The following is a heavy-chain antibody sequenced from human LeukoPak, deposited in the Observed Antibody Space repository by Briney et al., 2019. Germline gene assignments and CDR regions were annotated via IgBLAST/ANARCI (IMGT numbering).Heavy chain of an antibody. CDR3: AKCGYKPRGLLGPDAFDI. CDR1: GFTFDDYA. V-gene: IGHV3-9*01. J-gene: IGHJ3*02. CDR2: ISWNSGSI. Sequence: PGRSLRLSCAASGFTFDDYAMHWVRHAPGKGLEWVSGISWNSGSIGYADSVKGRFTISRDNAKNSLYLQMNSLRAEDTALYYCAKCGYKPRGLLGPDAFDIWGQGTMVTVSS. D-gene: IGHD3-22*01.